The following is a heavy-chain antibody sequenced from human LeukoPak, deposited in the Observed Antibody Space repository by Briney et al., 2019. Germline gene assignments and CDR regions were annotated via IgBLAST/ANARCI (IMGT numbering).Heavy chain of an antibody. CDR1: GYSFTNYW. D-gene: IGHD4-23*01. CDR2: IYPGDSDT. J-gene: IGHJ5*02. V-gene: IGHV5-51*01. Sequence: PGGSLRLSCKRSGYSFTNYWIGWARQMPGKGLEWMGIIYPGDSDTSYSPSFRGPVTISADKSISTAYVQWSSLKASDTAMYYCARSGLTVVTPRYGNNWFDPWGQGTLVTVSS. CDR3: ARSGLTVVTPRYGNNWFDP.